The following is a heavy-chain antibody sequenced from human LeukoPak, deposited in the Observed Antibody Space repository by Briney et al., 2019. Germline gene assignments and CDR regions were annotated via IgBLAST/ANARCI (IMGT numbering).Heavy chain of an antibody. CDR2: ISSSGSTI. CDR3: ARERHCSSTSCPTPYYMDV. Sequence: GGSLRLSCAASGFTFSDYYMSWIRQAPGKGPEWVSYISSSGSTIYYADSVKGRFTISRDNAKNSLYLQMNSLRAEDTAVYYCARERHCSSTSCPTPYYMDVWGKGTTVTVSS. J-gene: IGHJ6*03. D-gene: IGHD2-2*01. V-gene: IGHV3-11*01. CDR1: GFTFSDYY.